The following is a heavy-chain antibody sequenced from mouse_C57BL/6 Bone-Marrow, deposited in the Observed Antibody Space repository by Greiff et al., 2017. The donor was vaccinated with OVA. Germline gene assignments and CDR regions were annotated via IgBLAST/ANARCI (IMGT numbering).Heavy chain of an antibody. V-gene: IGHV5-2*01. CDR1: EYEFPSHD. D-gene: IGHD2-4*01. J-gene: IGHJ3*01. CDR2: INSDGGST. CDR3: ARPDYDYFLFAY. Sequence: EVKLMESGGGLVQPGESLKLSCESNEYEFPSHDMSWVRKTPEKRLELVAAINSDGGSTYYPDTMERRFIISRDNTKKTLYLQMSSLRSEDTALYYCARPDYDYFLFAYWGQGTLVTVSA.